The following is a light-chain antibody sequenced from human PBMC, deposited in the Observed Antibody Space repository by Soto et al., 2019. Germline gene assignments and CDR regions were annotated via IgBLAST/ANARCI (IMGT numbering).Light chain of an antibody. V-gene: IGKV1-5*03. CDR1: QSISSW. CDR2: KAS. CDR3: QKYNSYPWT. J-gene: IGKJ1*01. Sequence: DIQMTQSPSTLSASVGDRVTITCRASQSISSWLAWYQQKPGKAPKLLIYKASSLESGVPSRFSGSGSGTEFTLTISSLQPDDFATYYCQKYNSYPWTFGQGTQVEIK.